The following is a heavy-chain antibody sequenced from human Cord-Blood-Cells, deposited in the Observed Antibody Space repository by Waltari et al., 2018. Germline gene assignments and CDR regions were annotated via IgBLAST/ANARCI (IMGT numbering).Heavy chain of an antibody. Sequence: QLQLQESGPGLEKPSETLSLTCTVSGGSIRSSSYYWGWLRQPPGKGLEWIGSIYYSGSTYYNPSLKSRVTISVDTSKNQFSLKLSSVTAADTAVYYCARHLRPNWGARFDYWGQGTLVTVSS. V-gene: IGHV4-39*07. CDR3: ARHLRPNWGARFDY. CDR1: GGSIRSSSYY. D-gene: IGHD7-27*01. J-gene: IGHJ4*02. CDR2: IYYSGST.